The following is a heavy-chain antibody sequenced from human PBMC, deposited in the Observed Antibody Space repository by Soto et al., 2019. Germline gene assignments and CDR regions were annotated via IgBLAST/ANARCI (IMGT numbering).Heavy chain of an antibody. CDR2: ISPFNGNI. Sequence: ASVKVSCKASGYTFRNYGISWVRQAPGQGLEWMGWISPFNGNIKFGQKFQGRVTMTTDTSTSIAYMELTSLRSDDTAVYYCAKGEDSQALDFWGQGTLVTVSS. CDR3: AKGEDSQALDF. J-gene: IGHJ4*02. CDR1: GYTFRNYG. D-gene: IGHD1-26*01. V-gene: IGHV1-18*01.